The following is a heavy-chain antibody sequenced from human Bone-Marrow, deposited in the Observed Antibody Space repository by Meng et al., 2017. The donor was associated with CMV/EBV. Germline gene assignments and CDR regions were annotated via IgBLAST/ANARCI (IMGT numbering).Heavy chain of an antibody. V-gene: IGHV3-48*03. D-gene: IGHD4-23*01. Sequence: SLKISCAASGFTFSSYEMNWVRQAPGKGLEWVSYISSSGSTIYYADSVKGRFTISRDNAKNSLYLQMNSLRAEDTAVYYCARGGNLDYYYGMDVWGQGTTVTVSS. CDR3: ARGGNLDYYYGMDV. CDR2: ISSSGSTI. CDR1: GFTFSSYE. J-gene: IGHJ6*02.